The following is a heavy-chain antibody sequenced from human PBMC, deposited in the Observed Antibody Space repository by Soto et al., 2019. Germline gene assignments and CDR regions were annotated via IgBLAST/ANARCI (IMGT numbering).Heavy chain of an antibody. CDR2: ISSSSSYI. CDR3: AGSRIAAAVGNYYYYYGMDV. J-gene: IGHJ6*02. D-gene: IGHD6-13*01. Sequence: PGGSLRLSCAASGFTFSSYSMNWVRQAPGKGLKWVSSISSSSSYIYYADSVKGRFTISRDNAKNSLYLQMNSLRAEDTAVYYCAGSRIAAAVGNYYYYYGMDVWGQGTTVTVSS. CDR1: GFTFSSYS. V-gene: IGHV3-21*01.